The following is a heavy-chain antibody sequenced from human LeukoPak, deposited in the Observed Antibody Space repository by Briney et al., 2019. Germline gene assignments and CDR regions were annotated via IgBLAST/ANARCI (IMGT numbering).Heavy chain of an antibody. CDR1: GYTFTSYG. CDR3: ARDNVAAYYFDY. Sequence: ASVKVSCKASGYTFTSYGIGWVRQAPGQGLEWMGWISAYSGNTNYAQKLQGRVTMTTDTSTSTAYMELRSLRSDDTAVYYCARDNVAAYYFDYWGQGTLVTVSS. V-gene: IGHV1-18*01. CDR2: ISAYSGNT. D-gene: IGHD6-19*01. J-gene: IGHJ4*02.